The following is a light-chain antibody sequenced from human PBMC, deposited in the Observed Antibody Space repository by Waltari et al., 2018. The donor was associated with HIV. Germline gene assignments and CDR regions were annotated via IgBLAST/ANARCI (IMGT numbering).Light chain of an antibody. J-gene: IGLJ3*02. CDR1: SPNIGAGYD. CDR2: GNS. Sequence: QSVLTQPPSVSGAPGQRVTISCTGSSPNIGAGYDLHWYQQLPGTAPKLLIYGNSNRPSGVPDRFSGSKSGTSASLAITGLQAEDEADYYCQSYDSSLSGFWVFGGGTKLTVL. V-gene: IGLV1-40*01. CDR3: QSYDSSLSGFWV.